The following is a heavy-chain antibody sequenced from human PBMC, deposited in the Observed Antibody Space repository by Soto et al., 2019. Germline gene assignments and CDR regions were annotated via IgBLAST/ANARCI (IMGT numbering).Heavy chain of an antibody. CDR1: GGTFSSYA. CDR3: AVGGDSVVVPAAKGRARRDWWSAALEAFDI. D-gene: IGHD2-2*01. J-gene: IGHJ3*02. V-gene: IGHV1-69*01. CDR2: IIPIFGTA. Sequence: QVQLVQSGAEVKKPGSSVKVSCKASGGTFSSYAISWVRQAPGQGLEWMGGIIPIFGTANYAQKFQGRVSITADESTRTAYMDLSSLRSEDTAVYYCAVGGDSVVVPAAKGRARRDWWSAALEAFDIWGQGTMVTVSS.